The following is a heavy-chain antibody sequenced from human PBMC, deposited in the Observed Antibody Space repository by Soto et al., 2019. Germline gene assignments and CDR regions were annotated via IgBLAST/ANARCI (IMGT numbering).Heavy chain of an antibody. V-gene: IGHV4-34*01. CDR3: ARGLILWFGELSRPGGYYYYMDV. Sequence: QVQLQQWGAGLLKPSETLSLTCAVYGGSFSGYQWTWIRQTPGKGLEWIGEINDSGNINYNPSLKRLGTILVDTAKKQITLKPGSLTAAETAVYYCARGLILWFGELSRPGGYYYYMDVWGKGTTVTVSS. J-gene: IGHJ6*03. CDR2: INDSGNI. CDR1: GGSFSGYQ. D-gene: IGHD3-10*01.